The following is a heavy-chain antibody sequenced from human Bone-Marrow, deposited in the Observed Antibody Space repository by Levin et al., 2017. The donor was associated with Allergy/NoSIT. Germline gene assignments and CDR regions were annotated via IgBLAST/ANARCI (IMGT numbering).Heavy chain of an antibody. CDR2: IYATGTYI. CDR1: GFPFSDYS. D-gene: IGHD3-9*01. J-gene: IGHJ4*02. V-gene: IGHV3-21*01. CDR3: ARARGDDWYRDY. Sequence: GGSLRLSCAASGFPFSDYSMIWVRQAPGKGLEWVASIYATGTYIAYADSVKGRFTISRDSAKSLVFLQLNSLRGEDTAMYYCARARGDDWYRDYWGQGTLVTVSS.